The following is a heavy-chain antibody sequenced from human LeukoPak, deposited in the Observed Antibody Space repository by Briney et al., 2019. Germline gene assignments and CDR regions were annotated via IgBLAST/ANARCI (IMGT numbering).Heavy chain of an antibody. J-gene: IGHJ4*02. CDR3: ARDLRYYYDSSGYPDY. Sequence: GGSLRLSCAASGFTFSSYGMPWVRQAPGKGLEWVAVIWYDGSNKYYADSVKGRFTISRDNSKNTLYLQMNSLRAEDTAVYYCARDLRYYYDSSGYPDYWGQGTLVTVSS. CDR2: IWYDGSNK. CDR1: GFTFSSYG. D-gene: IGHD3-22*01. V-gene: IGHV3-33*01.